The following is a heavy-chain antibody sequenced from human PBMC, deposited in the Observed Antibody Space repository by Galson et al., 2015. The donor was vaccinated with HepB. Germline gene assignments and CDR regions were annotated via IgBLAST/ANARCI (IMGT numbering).Heavy chain of an antibody. D-gene: IGHD3-10*01. J-gene: IGHJ6*02. V-gene: IGHV3-30-3*01. CDR1: GFSFSSYA. CDR2: ISHDGSNK. CDR3: AKVKAWGGSGRYSAYYYYGMDV. Sequence: SLRLACAASGFSFSSYAMHWVRQAPGKGLEWVAVISHDGSNKYYADSVKGRFTISRDKSKNTLYLQVSSLRAEDTAVYYCAKVKAWGGSGRYSAYYYYGMDVWGQGTTVIASS.